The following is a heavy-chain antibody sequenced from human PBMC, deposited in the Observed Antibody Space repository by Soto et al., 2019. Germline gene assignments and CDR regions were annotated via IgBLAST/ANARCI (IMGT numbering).Heavy chain of an antibody. Sequence: QVQLVESGGGVVQPGRSLRLSCAASGFTFSSYGMHWVRQAPGKGLEWVAVIWYDGSNKYYADSVKGRFTISRDNSKNTLYLQMNSLRAEDTAVYYCAAAHVDTAINNWFDPWGQGTLVTVSS. J-gene: IGHJ5*02. D-gene: IGHD5-18*01. CDR3: AAAHVDTAINNWFDP. CDR2: IWYDGSNK. V-gene: IGHV3-33*01. CDR1: GFTFSSYG.